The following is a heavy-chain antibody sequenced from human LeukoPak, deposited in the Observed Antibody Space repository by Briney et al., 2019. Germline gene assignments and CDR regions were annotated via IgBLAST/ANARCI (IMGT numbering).Heavy chain of an antibody. CDR3: ARVLAAAGTGHYYYYGMDV. Sequence: PSETLSLTCAVSSGSISSSNWWSWVRQPPGKGLEWIGEINHSGNTHYNPSLKSRVTISVDKSKNQFSLKLSSVTAADTAVYYCARVLAAAGTGHYYYYGMDVWGQGTTVTVSS. CDR2: INHSGNT. CDR1: SGSISSSNW. J-gene: IGHJ6*02. D-gene: IGHD6-13*01. V-gene: IGHV4-4*02.